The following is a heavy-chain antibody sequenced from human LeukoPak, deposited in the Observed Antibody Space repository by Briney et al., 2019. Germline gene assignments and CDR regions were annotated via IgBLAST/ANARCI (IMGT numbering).Heavy chain of an antibody. CDR1: GFSFSDYG. J-gene: IGHJ4*02. CDR2: IRDDGTKK. D-gene: IGHD3-10*01. Sequence: PGGSLRLSCAASGFSFSDYGMHWVRQAPGKGLEWVAFIRDDGTKKFYIDSVKGRFTISRDNSKNTLYLEMNSLRAEDTAVYYCAKDIGSYYDYWGQGILVTVSS. V-gene: IGHV3-30*02. CDR3: AKDIGSYYDY.